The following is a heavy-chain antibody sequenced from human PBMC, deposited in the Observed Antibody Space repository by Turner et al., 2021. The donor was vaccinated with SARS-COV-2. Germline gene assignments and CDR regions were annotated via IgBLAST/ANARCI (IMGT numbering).Heavy chain of an antibody. CDR1: GFTVSSNY. Sequence: VQLVESGGGVVQPGRSLRLSCAASGFTVSSNYMSWVRQAPGKGLEWVSVIYSGGSTYYAGSVKGKNTLYLQMNSLRVEDTAVYSCAREAAAGNFHGWFDPWGQGTLVTVSS. CDR2: IYSGGST. CDR3: AREAAAGNFHGWFDP. D-gene: IGHD6-13*01. V-gene: IGHV3-66*01. J-gene: IGHJ5*02.